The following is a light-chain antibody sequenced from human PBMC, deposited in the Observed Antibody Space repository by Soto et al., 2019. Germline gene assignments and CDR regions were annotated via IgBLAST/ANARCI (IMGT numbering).Light chain of an antibody. CDR3: NSFRSSITLVV. V-gene: IGLV2-14*03. CDR1: SSDVGGSNF. J-gene: IGLJ2*01. Sequence: QSALTQPASVSGSPGQSITISCTGTSSDVGGSNFVSWYQHHPGKAPKLIIYDVTRRPSGVSNRFSGSKSGNTASLTISGLQVEDGADYYCNSFRSSITLVVFGGGTKLTVL. CDR2: DVT.